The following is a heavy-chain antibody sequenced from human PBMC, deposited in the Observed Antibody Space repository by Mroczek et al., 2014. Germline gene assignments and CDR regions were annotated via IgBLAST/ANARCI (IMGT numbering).Heavy chain of an antibody. CDR1: GGSISSGDYY. Sequence: QVQLVQSGPGLVKPSQTLSLTCTVSGGSISSGDYYWSWIRQPPGKGLEWIGYIYYSGSTYYNPSLKSRVTISVDTSKNQFSLKLSSVTAADTAVYYCARERVHGSGNPPYYFDYWGQGTLVTVSS. CDR3: ARERVHGSGNPPYYFDY. V-gene: IGHV4-30-4*01. CDR2: IYYSGST. J-gene: IGHJ4*02. D-gene: IGHD3-10*01.